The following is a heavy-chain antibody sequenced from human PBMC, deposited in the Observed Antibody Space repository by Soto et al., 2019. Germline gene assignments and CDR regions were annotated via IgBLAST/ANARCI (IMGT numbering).Heavy chain of an antibody. V-gene: IGHV1-2*02. D-gene: IGHD3-9*01. CDR2: INTKTGGT. J-gene: IGHJ3*02. CDR1: GYIFTGYY. CDR3: ATDKVAFDM. Sequence: ASVKVSCKTSGYIFTGYYIQWVRQAPGQGLEWMGWINTKTGGTKYAQKFQGRVTMTRDTSINTAYMEVSRLRSDDTAVYYCATDKVAFDMWGQGTMVTVSS.